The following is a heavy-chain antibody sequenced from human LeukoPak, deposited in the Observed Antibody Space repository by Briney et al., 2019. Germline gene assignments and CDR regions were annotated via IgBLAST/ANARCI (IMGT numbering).Heavy chain of an antibody. J-gene: IGHJ3*02. V-gene: IGHV4-59*01. CDR3: ARALDYGDYGKDDAFDI. D-gene: IGHD4-17*01. Sequence: SETLSLTCTVSGGSISSYYWSWIRQPPGKGLXXXXXIYYSGSTNYNPSLKSRVTISVDTSKNQFSLKLSSVTAADTAVYYCARALDYGDYGKDDAFDIWGQGTMVTVSS. CDR1: GGSISSYY. CDR2: IYYSGST.